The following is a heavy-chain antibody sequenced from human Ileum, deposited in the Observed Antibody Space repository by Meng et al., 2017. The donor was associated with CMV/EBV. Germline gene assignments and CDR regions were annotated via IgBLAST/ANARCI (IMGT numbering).Heavy chain of an antibody. CDR3: ARHVQQDRYYFYYGIDV. Sequence: KVSCKGSGYSFTNNWIGWVRQMPGKGLEWMGITYPGDSDTRYSPSFQGQVTISVDKSISTAYLQWSSLEASDTAMYYCARHVQQDRYYFYYGIDVWGQGTPVTVSS. V-gene: IGHV5-51*01. J-gene: IGHJ6*02. D-gene: IGHD5-18*01. CDR2: TYPGDSDT. CDR1: GYSFTNNW.